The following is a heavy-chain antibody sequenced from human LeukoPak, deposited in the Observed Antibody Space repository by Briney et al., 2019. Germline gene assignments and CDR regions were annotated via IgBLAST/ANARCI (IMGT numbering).Heavy chain of an antibody. V-gene: IGHV3-7*01. CDR1: GFTFSDRW. CDR3: VRGCWPLDF. Sequence: GSLRLSCAVSGFTFSDRWMSWVRQTPGKGLEWVATIKEDGSEKYYVDSVKGRFTISRDNAKNSLSLEMNRLRAEDTAVYYCVRGCWPLDFWGQGTLVTVSS. J-gene: IGHJ4*02. CDR2: IKEDGSEK.